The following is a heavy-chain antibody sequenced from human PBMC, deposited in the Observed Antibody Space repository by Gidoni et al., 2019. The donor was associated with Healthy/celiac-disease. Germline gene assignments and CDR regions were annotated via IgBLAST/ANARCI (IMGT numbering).Heavy chain of an antibody. CDR1: GFTFDDSA. CDR2: ISWNSGSI. Sequence: EVQLVESAGGLGPPGGSLRLSCAASGFTFDDSAMRWVRQAPGKGLEWVSGISWNSGSIGYADAVKGRFTISRDNAKNSLYLQMNSLRAEDTALYYCARISGYYGMDVWGQGTTVTVSS. CDR3: ARISGYYGMDV. J-gene: IGHJ6*02. V-gene: IGHV3-9*01.